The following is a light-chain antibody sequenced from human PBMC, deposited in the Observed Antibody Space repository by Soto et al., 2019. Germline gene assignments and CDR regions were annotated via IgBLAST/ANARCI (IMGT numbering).Light chain of an antibody. V-gene: IGLV1-40*01. CDR2: GNI. CDR1: SSNIGAGYD. CDR3: QSYDSTLSARYV. J-gene: IGLJ1*01. Sequence: QSVLTQPPSVSAAPGQRVTISCTAGSSNIGAGYDVHWYQQRPGTAPRLPIFGNINRPSGVPDRFSGSKSGTSASLAITGLQAEDEGDYYCQSYDSTLSARYVFGTGTKVTVL.